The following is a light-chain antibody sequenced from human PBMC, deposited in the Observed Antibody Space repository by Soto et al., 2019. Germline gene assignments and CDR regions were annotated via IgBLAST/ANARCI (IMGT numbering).Light chain of an antibody. CDR1: QSVSSN. V-gene: IGKV3-15*01. CDR3: QQYKNWRPLYT. J-gene: IGKJ2*01. CDR2: GAS. Sequence: EIVMTQSPATLSVSPGERATLSCRASQSVSSNLAWYQQKPGQAPRLLIYGASTRATGIPARFSGSGSGTEFTLTISSLQSEDFAVYYCQQYKNWRPLYTFGQGTKLEIK.